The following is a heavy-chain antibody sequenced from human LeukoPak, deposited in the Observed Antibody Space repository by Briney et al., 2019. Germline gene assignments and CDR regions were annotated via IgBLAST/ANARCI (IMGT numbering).Heavy chain of an antibody. V-gene: IGHV2-5*02. CDR1: GFSLSTYGVG. J-gene: IGHJ6*03. CDR2: IYWDDDK. D-gene: IGHD3-10*01. CDR3: AHRGREHYYGSGSGYYYYYMDV. Sequence: ESGPTLVKPTQTLTLTCTFSGFSLSTYGVGVGWIRQPPGKALEWLALIYWDDDKRYSPSLKSRLTITKDTSKNQVVLTMTNMDPVDTATYYCAHRGREHYYGSGSGYYYYYMDVWGKGTTVTVSS.